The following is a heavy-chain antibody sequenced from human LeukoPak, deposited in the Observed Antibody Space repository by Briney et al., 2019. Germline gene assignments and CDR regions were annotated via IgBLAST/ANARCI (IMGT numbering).Heavy chain of an antibody. Sequence: PGGSLRLSCAASGFTFSSYEMNWVRQAPGKGLEWVSSISSSSTYIYYVDSVRGRFTISRDNAKNSLYLQMNSLRAEDTAVYYCAREKNRRFDYWGQGTLVTVSS. CDR3: AREKNRRFDY. CDR1: GFTFSSYE. CDR2: ISSSSTYI. J-gene: IGHJ4*02. V-gene: IGHV3-21*01. D-gene: IGHD2/OR15-2a*01.